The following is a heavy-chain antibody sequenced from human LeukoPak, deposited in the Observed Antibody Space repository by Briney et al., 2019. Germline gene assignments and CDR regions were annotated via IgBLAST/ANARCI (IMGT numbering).Heavy chain of an antibody. CDR1: GGSISSSSYY. CDR2: IYYSGST. CDR3: ARVSPSYGYLFDY. V-gene: IGHV4-39*07. D-gene: IGHD5-18*01. J-gene: IGHJ4*02. Sequence: SETLSLTCTVSGGSISSSSYYWGWIRQPPGKGLEWIGSIYYSGSTYCNPSLKSRVTILVDTSKNQFSLKLSSVTAADTAVYYCARVSPSYGYLFDYWGQGTLVAVSS.